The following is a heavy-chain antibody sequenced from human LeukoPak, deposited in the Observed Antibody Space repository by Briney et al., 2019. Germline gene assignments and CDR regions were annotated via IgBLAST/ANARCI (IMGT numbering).Heavy chain of an antibody. D-gene: IGHD3-10*01. J-gene: IGHJ6*02. CDR2: IYTSGST. CDR1: GGSISSYY. Sequence: PSETLSLTCTVSGGSISSYYWSWIRQPAGKGLEWIGRIYTSGSTNYNPSLKSRVTMSVDTSKNQFSLKLSSVTAADTAVYYCARDVQHNGSGSFWSVYYYYGMDVWGQGTTVTVSS. V-gene: IGHV4-4*07. CDR3: ARDVQHNGSGSFWSVYYYYGMDV.